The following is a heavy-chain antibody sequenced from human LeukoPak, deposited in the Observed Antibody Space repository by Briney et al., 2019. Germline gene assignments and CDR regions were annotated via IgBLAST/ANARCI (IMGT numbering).Heavy chain of an antibody. D-gene: IGHD3-10*02. CDR1: GFSVSSSY. Sequence: GGSLRLSCEASGFSVSSSYMTWARQAPGKGLEWVSYISSSGSTIYYADSVKGRFTISRDNAKNSLYLQMNSLRAEDTAVYYCAELGITMIGGVWGKGTTVTISS. CDR2: ISSSGSTI. CDR3: AELGITMIGGV. V-gene: IGHV3-48*03. J-gene: IGHJ6*04.